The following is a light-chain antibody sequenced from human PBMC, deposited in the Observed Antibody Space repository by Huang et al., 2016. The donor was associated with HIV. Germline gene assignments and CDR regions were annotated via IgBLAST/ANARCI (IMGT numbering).Light chain of an antibody. CDR1: QSVSSY. J-gene: IGKJ4*01. CDR2: DAS. V-gene: IGKV3-11*01. Sequence: EIVLTQSPATLSLSPGERATLSCRASQSVSSYLAWYQQRPGQAPRLLIYDASNRATGSPARCSGSGSGTDFTLTISSLEPEDFGVYYCQQRRNWPQITFGGGTKVEIK. CDR3: QQRRNWPQIT.